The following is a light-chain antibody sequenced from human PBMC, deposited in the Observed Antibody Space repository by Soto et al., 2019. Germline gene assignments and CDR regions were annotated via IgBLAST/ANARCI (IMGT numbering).Light chain of an antibody. CDR2: DAS. J-gene: IGKJ5*01. CDR1: QSFNNY. V-gene: IGKV3-11*01. Sequence: EIVLTQSPAILSLSPGERATLSCRASQSFNNYLAWYQQKPGQAPRLVIYDASNRASGIPTRFSGSGSGTDFTLTISSLEPEDFAVYYCQQRGSWPLTFGQGTRLEIK. CDR3: QQRGSWPLT.